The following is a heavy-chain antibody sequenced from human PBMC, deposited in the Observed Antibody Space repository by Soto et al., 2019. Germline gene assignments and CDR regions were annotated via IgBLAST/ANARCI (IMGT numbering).Heavy chain of an antibody. D-gene: IGHD3-3*01. CDR3: ARATLIIRHITNLGEASPGVVEH. J-gene: IGHJ5*02. Sequence: QVQLVQSGAEVKMPGASVRVSCEASGYTFTEYFLHWVRQAPGQGLEWMGWISPESGVTNIAPNFEGRVTMTADTAITTAYMQLSGLRYDDTAVYYCARATLIIRHITNLGEASPGVVEHWCQGTLVSVSS. CDR2: ISPESGVT. CDR1: GYTFTEYF. V-gene: IGHV1-2*02.